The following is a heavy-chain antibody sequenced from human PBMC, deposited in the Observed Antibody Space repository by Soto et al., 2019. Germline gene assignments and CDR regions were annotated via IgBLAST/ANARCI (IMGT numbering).Heavy chain of an antibody. V-gene: IGHV1-3*01. Sequence: QVQLVQSGAAVKKPGASVKVSCTASGYTFTHYAIHWVRHAPGQRLEWMGLINAGSGNTKYSQTFQGRLTFTKDTSASTAYMDLSSLRSEDTAIYYCARGLAADGAWGQGTLVTVSS. CDR2: INAGSGNT. J-gene: IGHJ5*02. CDR1: GYTFTHYA. D-gene: IGHD6-13*01. CDR3: ARGLAADGA.